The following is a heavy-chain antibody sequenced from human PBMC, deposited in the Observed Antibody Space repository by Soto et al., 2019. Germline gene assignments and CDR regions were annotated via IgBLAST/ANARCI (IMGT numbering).Heavy chain of an antibody. V-gene: IGHV4-39*07. CDR3: ARAGAATLSDY. CDR1: GGSINNNHYY. J-gene: IGHJ4*02. D-gene: IGHD2-15*01. Sequence: SETLSLTCTVSGGSINNNHYYWGWVRQPPGKGLEWIGNISYSGTTYFNPSLKSRVAKSVDTSKNQFSLKLSSVTAADTAVYYCARAGAATLSDYWGQGTLVTVSS. CDR2: ISYSGTT.